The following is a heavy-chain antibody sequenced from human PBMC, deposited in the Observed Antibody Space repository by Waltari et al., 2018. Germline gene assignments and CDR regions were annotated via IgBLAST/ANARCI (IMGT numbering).Heavy chain of an antibody. J-gene: IGHJ6*02. V-gene: IGHV1-69*01. D-gene: IGHD4-17*01. CDR1: GGTFSSYD. Sequence: QVQLVQSGAEVKKPGSSVKVSCKASGGTFSSYDISWVRPAPGQGLEWRGGIIPIFGKANYAQKCQGRVTITADESTSTAYMGLSSLRSEDTAVYYCASSKADYGDSYCMDVWGQGTTVTVSS. CDR2: IIPIFGKA. CDR3: ASSKADYGDSYCMDV.